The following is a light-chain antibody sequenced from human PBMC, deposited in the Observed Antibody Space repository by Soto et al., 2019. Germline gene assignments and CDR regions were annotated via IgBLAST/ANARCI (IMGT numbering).Light chain of an antibody. Sequence: QSALTQPASVSGSPGQSITISCTGTSSDVGGYNYVAWYQQHPGKVPRLMIYEVSNRPSGVSNRFSGSKSGSTASLTISGLQAEDEADYYCVSWDDSLSGLVFGTGTKLTVL. CDR3: VSWDDSLSGLV. J-gene: IGLJ1*01. CDR2: EVS. CDR1: SSDVGGYNY. V-gene: IGLV2-14*01.